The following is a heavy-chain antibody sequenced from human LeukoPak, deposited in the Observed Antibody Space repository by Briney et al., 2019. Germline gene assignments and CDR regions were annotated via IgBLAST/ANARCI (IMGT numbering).Heavy chain of an antibody. CDR1: GYTFTSYG. J-gene: IGHJ4*02. Sequence: ASVKVSCKASGYTFTSYGISWVRQAPGQGLEWMGWISAYNGNTNYAQKLQGRVTMTTDTSTSTAYMELRSLRSDDTAVYYCAKTAVPAAMTDLYYFDYWGQGTLVTVSS. D-gene: IGHD2-2*01. CDR3: AKTAVPAAMTDLYYFDY. V-gene: IGHV1-18*01. CDR2: ISAYNGNT.